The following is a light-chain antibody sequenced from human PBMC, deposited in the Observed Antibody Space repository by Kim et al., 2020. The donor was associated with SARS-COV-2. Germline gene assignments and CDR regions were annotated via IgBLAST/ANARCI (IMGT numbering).Light chain of an antibody. V-gene: IGKV1-39*01. Sequence: DIQMTQSPSSLSASVGDRVTNTCRASQDISRYLNWYQQKPGKAPKLLIYTASSLQSGVPSRFTGSGSETDFTLTISSLQPEDFATYDCQQTYSASRTFGQGTKVDIK. J-gene: IGKJ1*01. CDR2: TAS. CDR3: QQTYSASRT. CDR1: QDISRY.